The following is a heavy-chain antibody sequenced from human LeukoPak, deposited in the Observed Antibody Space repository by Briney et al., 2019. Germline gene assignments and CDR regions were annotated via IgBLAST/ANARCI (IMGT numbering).Heavy chain of an antibody. J-gene: IGHJ4*02. CDR3: ARGSKWNNYYDSSGYYYDYFDY. Sequence: SETLSLICTVSGGSISSYYWSWIRQPPGKGLEWIGYIYYSGSTNYNPSLKSRVTISVDTSKNQFSLKLSSVTAADTAVYYCARGSKWNNYYDSSGYYYDYFDYWGQGTLVTVSS. V-gene: IGHV4-59*12. CDR2: IYYSGST. CDR1: GGSISSYY. D-gene: IGHD3-22*01.